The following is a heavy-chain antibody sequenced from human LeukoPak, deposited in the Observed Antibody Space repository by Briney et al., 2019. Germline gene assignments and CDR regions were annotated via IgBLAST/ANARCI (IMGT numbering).Heavy chain of an antibody. CDR1: GGSISSSSYY. D-gene: IGHD3-9*01. Sequence: SETLSLTCTVSGGSISSSSYYWGWIRQPPGKGLEWIGYIYYSGSTYYNPSLKSRVTISVDTSKNQFSLKLSSVTAADTAVYYCARELRYFDWLWGSGMDVWGQGTTVTVSS. J-gene: IGHJ6*02. CDR2: IYYSGST. V-gene: IGHV4-30-4*08. CDR3: ARELRYFDWLWGSGMDV.